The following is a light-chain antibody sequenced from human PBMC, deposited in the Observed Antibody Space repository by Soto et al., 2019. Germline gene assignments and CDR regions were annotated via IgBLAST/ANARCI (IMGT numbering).Light chain of an antibody. V-gene: IGLV1-44*01. Sequence: QSVLTQPPSTSGTPGQRVTISCSGSDSNIGSNTVNWYQQLPGTAPKLLIYGNGQRPSGVPDRFSGSKSGTSASLAISGLQSEDEADYCCAAWGDSLSGHVVFGGGTKLTVL. J-gene: IGLJ2*01. CDR2: GNG. CDR3: AAWGDSLSGHVV. CDR1: DSNIGSNT.